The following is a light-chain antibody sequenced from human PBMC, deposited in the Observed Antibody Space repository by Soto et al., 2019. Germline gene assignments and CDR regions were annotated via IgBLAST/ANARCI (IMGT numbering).Light chain of an antibody. CDR2: GAS. J-gene: IGKJ5*01. Sequence: TQSPATLSMSPGDRANLSCRASQSVSRNLAWYQQKPGQAPRLLIYGASTRATGIPARFSGSGSGTEFTLTISSLQSEDFAVYYCQRYNNWPPITFGQGTRLEIK. CDR3: QRYNNWPPIT. CDR1: QSVSRN. V-gene: IGKV3D-15*01.